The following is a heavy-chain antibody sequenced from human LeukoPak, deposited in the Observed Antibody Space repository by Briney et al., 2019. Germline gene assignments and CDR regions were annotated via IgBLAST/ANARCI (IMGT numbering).Heavy chain of an antibody. D-gene: IGHD4-11*01. V-gene: IGHV3-21*01. CDR2: ISSSSSYI. Sequence: GGSLRLSCAASGFTFSSYSMNWVRQAPGKGLEWVSSISSSSSYIYYADSVKGRFTISRDNAKNSLYLQMNSLRAEDTAVYHCASHLTMTTETWGQGTLVTVSS. CDR1: GFTFSSYS. CDR3: ASHLTMTTET. J-gene: IGHJ5*02.